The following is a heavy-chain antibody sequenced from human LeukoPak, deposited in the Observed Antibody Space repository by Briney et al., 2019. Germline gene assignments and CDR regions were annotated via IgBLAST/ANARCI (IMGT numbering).Heavy chain of an antibody. CDR2: ISGSGTRT. CDR3: AKGSSYYSNSYIDY. J-gene: IGHJ4*02. V-gene: IGHV3-23*01. D-gene: IGHD3-22*01. CDR1: GFTFSSYA. Sequence: GGSLRLSCAASGFTFSSYAMSWVRQAPGKGLEWVSAISGSGTRTFYADSVKGRCTISRDNSKNTLYLRMNSLRAEDTAVYYCAKGSSYYSNSYIDYWGQGTLVTVSS.